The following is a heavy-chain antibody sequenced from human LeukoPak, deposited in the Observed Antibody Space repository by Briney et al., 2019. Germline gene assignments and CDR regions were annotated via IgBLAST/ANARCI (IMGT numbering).Heavy chain of an antibody. Sequence: GGSLGLSCAASGFTFSSYRMSWVRQAPGKGLEWVANIKQDGSEKYYVDSVKGRFTISRDNAKNSLYLQMNSLRAEDTAVYYCARDFRGYDSGGFDYWGQGTLVTVSS. CDR2: IKQDGSEK. J-gene: IGHJ4*02. CDR3: ARDFRGYDSGGFDY. CDR1: GFTFSSYR. D-gene: IGHD5-12*01. V-gene: IGHV3-7*01.